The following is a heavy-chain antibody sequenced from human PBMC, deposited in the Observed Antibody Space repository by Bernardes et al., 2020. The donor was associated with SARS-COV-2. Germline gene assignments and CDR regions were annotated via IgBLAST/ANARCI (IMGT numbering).Heavy chain of an antibody. CDR3: ARQGLRWVKPTRYYFDY. V-gene: IGHV1-18*01. CDR2: ISAYNGNT. Sequence: ASVKVSCKASGYTFTSYGISWVRQAPGQGLEWMGWISAYNGNTNYAQKLQGRVTMTTDTSTSTAYMELRSLRSDDTAVYYCARQGLRWVKPTRYYFDYWGQGTLVTVSS. D-gene: IGHD2-2*01. J-gene: IGHJ4*02. CDR1: GYTFTSYG.